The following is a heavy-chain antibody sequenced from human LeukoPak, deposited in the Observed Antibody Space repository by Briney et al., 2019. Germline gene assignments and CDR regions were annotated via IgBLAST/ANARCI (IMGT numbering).Heavy chain of an antibody. J-gene: IGHJ6*03. D-gene: IGHD2/OR15-2a*01. CDR1: GGSFSGYY. CDR2: INHSGST. CDR3: ARGRISYMDV. Sequence: SETLSLTCAVYGGSFSGYYWSWIRQPPGKGLEWIGEINHSGSTNYNPSLKSRVTMSVDTSKNQFSLKLSSVTAADTAVYYCARGRISYMDVWGKGTTVTVSS. V-gene: IGHV4-34*01.